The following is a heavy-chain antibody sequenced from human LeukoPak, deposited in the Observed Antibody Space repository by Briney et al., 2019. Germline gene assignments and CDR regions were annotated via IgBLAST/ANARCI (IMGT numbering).Heavy chain of an antibody. CDR1: GGSINSYY. D-gene: IGHD3-10*01. Sequence: SETLSLTCTVSGGSINSYYWSWIRRPPGKGLQWIGCIHYSGSTNYNPSLKSRVTISVDTSKNQFSLKLSSVTAADTAVYHCARTTMVRGTYYMDVWGKGTTVTISS. CDR3: ARTTMVRGTYYMDV. V-gene: IGHV4-59*01. CDR2: IHYSGST. J-gene: IGHJ6*03.